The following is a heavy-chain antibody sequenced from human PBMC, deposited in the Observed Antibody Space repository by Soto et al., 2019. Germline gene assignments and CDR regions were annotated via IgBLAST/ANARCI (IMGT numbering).Heavy chain of an antibody. D-gene: IGHD2-2*01. J-gene: IGHJ3*02. CDR1: GFTFSGHW. V-gene: IGHV3-74*03. CDR2: INTDGGTS. Sequence: EVQLVESGGDLVQPGGSLRLSCAASGFTFSGHWMHWVRQVPGKGLEWVSRINTDGGTSAYADSVNGRFTISRDNAKNTLYRQMNGLRAEDTAVYYCAREAGFCRRTSCYRRAFDTWGQGTTVTVSS. CDR3: AREAGFCRRTSCYRRAFDT.